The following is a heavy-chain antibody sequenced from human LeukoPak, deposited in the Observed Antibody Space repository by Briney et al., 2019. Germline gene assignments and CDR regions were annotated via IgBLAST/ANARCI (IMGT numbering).Heavy chain of an antibody. Sequence: ASVKVSCKASGYTFTGYYMHWVRQAPGQGLEWMGWINPNSGGTNYAQKFQGRVTMTRATSISTAYMELSRLRSDDTAVYYCARGPLWVVRGAFDYWGQGTLVTVSS. D-gene: IGHD3-10*01. CDR2: INPNSGGT. V-gene: IGHV1-2*02. CDR3: ARGPLWVVRGAFDY. CDR1: GYTFTGYY. J-gene: IGHJ4*02.